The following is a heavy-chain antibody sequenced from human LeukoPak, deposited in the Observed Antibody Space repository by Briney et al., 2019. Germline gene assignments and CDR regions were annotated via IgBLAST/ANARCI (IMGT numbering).Heavy chain of an antibody. CDR1: GFTFTTSG. V-gene: IGHV3-30*02. D-gene: IGHD6-19*01. CDR3: AKDREIAVSGYRWVAYFDY. CDR2: IQYDGGDI. J-gene: IGHJ4*02. Sequence: TGGSLRLSCAASGFTFTTSGMHWVRQAPGKGLEWVTFIQYDGGDIFYADSVKGRFTISRDNSKNTLYLQMNSLRAEDTAVYYCAKDREIAVSGYRWVAYFDYWGQGTLVTVSS.